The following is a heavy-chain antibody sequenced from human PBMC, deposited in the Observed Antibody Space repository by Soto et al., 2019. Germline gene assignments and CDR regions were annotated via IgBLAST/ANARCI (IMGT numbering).Heavy chain of an antibody. V-gene: IGHV1-18*01. CDR2: IGPYNGNT. D-gene: IGHD2-15*01. CDR1: GYTFSNYG. CDR3: ARCYCSIGSCYTCWHFDL. J-gene: IGHJ2*01. Sequence: QVQLVQSGPEVKKPGASVKVSCQASGYTFSNYGISWVRQAPGQGLEWMGWIGPYNGNTDYAQNFQGRVTMTRDTSTNTAYMELRSQRSDDTALYYCARCYCSIGSCYTCWHFDLWGRGALLTVSS.